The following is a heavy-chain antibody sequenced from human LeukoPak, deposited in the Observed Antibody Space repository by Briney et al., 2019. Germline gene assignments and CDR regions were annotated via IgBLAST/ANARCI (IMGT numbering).Heavy chain of an antibody. D-gene: IGHD3-16*02. J-gene: IGHJ3*02. CDR2: ISGSGGST. Sequence: PGGSLRLSCAASGFTFSSYAMSWVRQAPGKGLEWVSAISGSGGSTYYADSVKGRFTISRDNSKNTPYLQMNSLRAEDTAVYYCAKERGDYVWGSYRYTAHAFDIWGQGTMVTVSS. V-gene: IGHV3-23*01. CDR1: GFTFSSYA. CDR3: AKERGDYVWGSYRYTAHAFDI.